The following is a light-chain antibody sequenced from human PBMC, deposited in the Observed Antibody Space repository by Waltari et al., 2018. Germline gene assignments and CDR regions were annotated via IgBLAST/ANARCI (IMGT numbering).Light chain of an antibody. Sequence: QSVLTQPPSVSGAPGQRITISCPGRSTNIGAFYDVHWYKQVPGTAPKVLIFGNNNRPSGVPDRFSGSKSGTSASLVISGLQAEDEAVYHCQSYDSVLSGVVFGGGTKVTVL. J-gene: IGLJ2*01. CDR1: STNIGAFYD. CDR2: GNN. CDR3: QSYDSVLSGVV. V-gene: IGLV1-40*01.